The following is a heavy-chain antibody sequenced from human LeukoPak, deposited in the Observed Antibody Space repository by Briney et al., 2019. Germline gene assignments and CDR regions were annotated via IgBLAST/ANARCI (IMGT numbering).Heavy chain of an antibody. CDR1: GYTFTNYG. D-gene: IGHD3-22*01. J-gene: IGHJ1*01. Sequence: ASVKVSCKTSGYTFTNYGMHWVRQAPRQSLEWMGWINIGNGNTKSSQKFQDRVTLSRDTSASTAYMELNSLSSEDTAVYYCARVPLHDASGHYYSHWGQGTLVTVSS. CDR3: ARVPLHDASGHYYSH. CDR2: INIGNGNT. V-gene: IGHV1-3*04.